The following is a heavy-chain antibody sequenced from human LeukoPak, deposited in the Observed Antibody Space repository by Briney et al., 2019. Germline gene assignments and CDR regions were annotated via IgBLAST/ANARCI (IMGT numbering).Heavy chain of an antibody. CDR2: ISGSGDGT. V-gene: IGHV3-23*01. Sequence: GGSLRLSCTASGFTLYNYAMIWVRQASGKGLEWVSLISGSGDGTDSADSLRGRFTISRDNSKNTLYLQMNSLRAEDTAVYYCAKLGDSFDYWGQGTLVTVSS. CDR3: AKLGDSFDY. CDR1: GFTLYNYA. D-gene: IGHD3-22*01. J-gene: IGHJ4*02.